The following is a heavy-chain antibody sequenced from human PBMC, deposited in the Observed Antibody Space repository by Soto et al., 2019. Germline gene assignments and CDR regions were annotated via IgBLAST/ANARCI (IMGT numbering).Heavy chain of an antibody. CDR1: GFALSGHG. CDR3: ARHFCSRTSCPKRGHDF. Sequence: GWSLRLSCAAPGFALSGHGMHWVRQASGKGLEWMAVIWNDGSKIYYADSVKGRFTVSRDNSNNTLYLQIDALRAEDAASYHCARHFCSRTSCPKRGHDFWRQGTLTTVSS. J-gene: IGHJ4*02. D-gene: IGHD2-2*01. V-gene: IGHV3-33*01. CDR2: IWNDGSKI.